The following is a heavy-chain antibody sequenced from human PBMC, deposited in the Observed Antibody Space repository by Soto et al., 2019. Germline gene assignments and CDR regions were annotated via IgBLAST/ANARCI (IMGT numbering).Heavy chain of an antibody. D-gene: IGHD1-1*01. V-gene: IGHV4-59*01. J-gene: IGHJ3*02. CDR3: ARYNWKDGAFDI. CDR2: IYYSGST. Sequence: SETLSLTCTVSGGSISSYYWSWIRQPPGKGLEWIGYIYYSGSTNYNPSLKSRVTISVDTSKNQFSLKLSSVTAADTAVYYCARYNWKDGAFDIWGQGTMVTVSS. CDR1: GGSISSYY.